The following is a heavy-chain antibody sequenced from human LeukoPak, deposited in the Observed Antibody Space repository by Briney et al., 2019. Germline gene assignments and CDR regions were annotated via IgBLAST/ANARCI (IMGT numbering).Heavy chain of an antibody. CDR1: GGTFSSYA. V-gene: IGHV1-69*05. CDR3: ARGSSPYSGSSQVLYY. Sequence: SVKVSCKASGGTFSSYAISWVRQAPGQGLEWMGGIIPIFGTANYAQKFQGRVTITTDESTSTAYMELSSLRSEDTAVYYCARGSSPYSGSSQVLYYWGQGTLVISSS. D-gene: IGHD6-6*01. J-gene: IGHJ4*02. CDR2: IIPIFGTA.